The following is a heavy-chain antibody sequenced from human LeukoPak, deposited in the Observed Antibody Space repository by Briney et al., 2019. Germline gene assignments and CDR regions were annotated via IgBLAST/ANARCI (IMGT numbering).Heavy chain of an antibody. D-gene: IGHD2-15*01. CDR2: INHSGST. Sequence: SETLSLTCAVYGGSFSGYYWSWIRQPPGKGLEWIGEINHSGSTNYNPSLKSRVTISVDTSKNQSSLKLSSVTAADTAVYYCARDCSGGSCYDYWGQGTLVTVSS. CDR3: ARDCSGGSCYDY. CDR1: GGSFSGYY. J-gene: IGHJ4*02. V-gene: IGHV4-34*01.